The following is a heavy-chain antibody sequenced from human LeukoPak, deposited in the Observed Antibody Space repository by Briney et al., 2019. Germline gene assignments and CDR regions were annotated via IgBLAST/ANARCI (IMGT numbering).Heavy chain of an antibody. CDR3: VRSQTPYCGGDCYRLDP. V-gene: IGHV3-66*01. J-gene: IGHJ5*02. D-gene: IGHD2-21*02. CDR1: GFTVTCNY. Sequence: GGSLRLSSAASGFTVTCNYMSWVRQAPGKGLEWVSVIYSGGSTYYADSVKGRFTISRDNSKNTLYLQMNSLTAEDTAMYYCVRSQTPYCGGDCYRLDPWGQGTLVTVSS. CDR2: IYSGGST.